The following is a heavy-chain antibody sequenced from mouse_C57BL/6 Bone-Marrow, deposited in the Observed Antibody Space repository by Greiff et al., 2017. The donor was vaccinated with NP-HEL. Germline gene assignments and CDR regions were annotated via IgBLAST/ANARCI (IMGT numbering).Heavy chain of an antibody. D-gene: IGHD1-1*01. J-gene: IGHJ4*01. V-gene: IGHV1-66*01. CDR3: ARSSIYAMDY. Sequence: QVQLKESGPELVKPGASVKISCKASGYSFTSYYIHWVKQRPGQGLEWIGWIYPGSGNTKYNEKFKGKATLTADTSSSTAYMQLSSLTSEDSAVYYCARSSIYAMDYWGQGTSVTVSS. CDR1: GYSFTSYY. CDR2: IYPGSGNT.